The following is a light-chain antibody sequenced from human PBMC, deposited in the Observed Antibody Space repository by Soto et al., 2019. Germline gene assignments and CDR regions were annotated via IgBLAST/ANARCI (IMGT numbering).Light chain of an antibody. V-gene: IGLV2-14*01. CDR2: EVS. CDR1: SSDVGGYKY. J-gene: IGLJ3*02. Sequence: QSALTQPPSVSGSPGQSITISCTGTSSDVGGYKYVSWYQQHPGKAPKLMIYEVSNRPSGVSNRFSGSKSGNTASLTVSGLQAEDEADYYCSSYTSSSTQVFGGGTKVTVL. CDR3: SSYTSSSTQV.